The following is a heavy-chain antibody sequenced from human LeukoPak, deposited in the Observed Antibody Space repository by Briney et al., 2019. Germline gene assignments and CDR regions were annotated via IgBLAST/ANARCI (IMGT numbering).Heavy chain of an antibody. CDR3: ARHWSLGNPDAFDI. D-gene: IGHD4-23*01. V-gene: IGHV4-59*01. J-gene: IGHJ3*02. CDR2: IYYSGST. CDR1: GGSISSYY. Sequence: SEILSLTCTVSGGSISSYYWSWIRQPPGKGLEWIGYIYYSGSTNYNPSLKSRVTISVDTSKNQFSLKLSSVTAADTAVYYCARHWSLGNPDAFDIWGQGTMVTVSS.